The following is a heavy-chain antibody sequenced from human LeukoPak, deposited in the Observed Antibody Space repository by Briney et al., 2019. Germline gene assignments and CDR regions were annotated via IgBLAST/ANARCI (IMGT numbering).Heavy chain of an antibody. Sequence: ASVKVSCKASGYTFTGYYMHWVRQAPGQGLEWMGRINPNSGGTNYAQKFQGRVTMTRDTSISTAYMELSRLRSDDTAVYYCARAVLAHGVVATKDYRGQGTLVTVSS. V-gene: IGHV1-2*06. CDR1: GYTFTGYY. CDR3: ARAVLAHGVVATKDY. D-gene: IGHD5-12*01. J-gene: IGHJ4*02. CDR2: INPNSGGT.